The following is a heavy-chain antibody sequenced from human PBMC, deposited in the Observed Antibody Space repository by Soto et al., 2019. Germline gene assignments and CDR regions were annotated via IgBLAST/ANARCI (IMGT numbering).Heavy chain of an antibody. CDR3: VRDGTKTLRDWFDP. D-gene: IGHD1-1*01. V-gene: IGHV4-59*10. CDR2: IYATGTT. Sequence: SETLSLTCAVYGGPFSCFYWSWIRQPPGKGLEWIGRIYATGTTDYNPSLKSRVMMSVDTSKKQFSLKLRSVIAADTAVYYCVRDGTKTLRDWFDPWGQGISVTVSS. CDR1: GGPFSCFY. J-gene: IGHJ5*02.